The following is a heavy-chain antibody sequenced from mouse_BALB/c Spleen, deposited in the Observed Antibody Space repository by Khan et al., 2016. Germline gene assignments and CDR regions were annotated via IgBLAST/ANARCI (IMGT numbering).Heavy chain of an antibody. V-gene: IGHV3-8*02. CDR2: ISYSGST. CDR1: GDSITSGY. Sequence: EVQLQESGPSLVKPSQTLSLPCSVTGDSITSGYWNWIRTFPGNKLEYMGYISYSGSTFYNPSLESRISITRDTSKNQYYLQLNSVTSEDTATYXWGRYEAARSSFAYWGQGTLVTGTA. CDR3: GRYEAARSSFAY. D-gene: IGHD3-1*01. J-gene: IGHJ3*01.